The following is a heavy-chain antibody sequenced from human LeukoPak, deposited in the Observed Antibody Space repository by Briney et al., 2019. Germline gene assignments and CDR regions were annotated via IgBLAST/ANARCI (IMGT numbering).Heavy chain of an antibody. D-gene: IGHD2-2*01. CDR1: GFTISSYS. J-gene: IGHJ4*02. V-gene: IGHV3-48*04. CDR2: ISSFRSSI. CDR3: ARTQSSIPDFDY. Sequence: GGSLRLSCEASGFTISSYSMIWVRQAPGKGLEWISHISSFRSSIYYADSVRGRFIISRDSAKNSLYLQMNSLRAEDTAVYYCARTQSSIPDFDYWGQGTLVTVSS.